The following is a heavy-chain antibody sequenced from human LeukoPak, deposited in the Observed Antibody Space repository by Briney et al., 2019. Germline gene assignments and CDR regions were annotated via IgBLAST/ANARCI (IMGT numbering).Heavy chain of an antibody. D-gene: IGHD1-26*01. CDR3: ARVRWELHYYYYGMDV. Sequence: GRSLRLSCAASRFTFNSYGMHWVRQAPGKGLEWVALIWYDESNEYYADSVKGRFTISRDNSKNTPYLQMNSLRAEDTAVYYCARVRWELHYYYYGMDVWGQGTTVTVS. V-gene: IGHV3-33*01. J-gene: IGHJ6*02. CDR2: IWYDESNE. CDR1: RFTFNSYG.